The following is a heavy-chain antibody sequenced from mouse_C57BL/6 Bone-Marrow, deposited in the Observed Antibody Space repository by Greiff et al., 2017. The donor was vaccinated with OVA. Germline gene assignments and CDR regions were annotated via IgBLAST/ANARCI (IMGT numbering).Heavy chain of an antibody. J-gene: IGHJ1*03. D-gene: IGHD1-1*01. Sequence: QVQLQQSGAELARPGASVKLSCKASGYTFTSYGISWVKQRTGQGLEWIGEIYPRSGNPYYNEKFKGKATLTADKSSSTAYMELRSLTSEDSAVYFCARDYYGSSYDWYFDVWGTGTTVTVSS. CDR2: IYPRSGNP. CDR1: GYTFTSYG. CDR3: ARDYYGSSYDWYFDV. V-gene: IGHV1-81*01.